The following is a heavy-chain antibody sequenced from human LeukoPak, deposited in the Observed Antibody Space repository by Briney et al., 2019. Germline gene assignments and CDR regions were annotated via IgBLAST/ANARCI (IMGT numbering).Heavy chain of an antibody. J-gene: IGHJ5*01. Sequence: SETLSLTCTVSGGFISSYFWNWIRQPPARGLEWIGYMSNTGITKYNPSLKSRVTISADTSKNHFSSNLHSATAADTAVYFCAKASVTTAALFDSWGQGTLVAVSS. CDR1: GGFISSYF. D-gene: IGHD4-17*01. CDR3: AKASVTTAALFDS. CDR2: MSNTGIT. V-gene: IGHV4-59*13.